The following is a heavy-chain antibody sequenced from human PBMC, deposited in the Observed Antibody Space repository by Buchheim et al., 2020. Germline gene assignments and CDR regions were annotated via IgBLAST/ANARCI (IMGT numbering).Heavy chain of an antibody. D-gene: IGHD3-22*01. CDR2: ISTDGRAK. CDR3: AKELSSSGYYSYFDY. V-gene: IGHV3-30*18. Sequence: VLLVESGGGVVQPGRSLRLSCAASGFTFSSFGMHWVRQAPGKGLEWVAVISTDGRAKYYADSVKGRFTISRDNSKNTLYLQRDSMRAEDTAVYYCAKELSSSGYYSYFDYWGQGTL. CDR1: GFTFSSFG. J-gene: IGHJ4*02.